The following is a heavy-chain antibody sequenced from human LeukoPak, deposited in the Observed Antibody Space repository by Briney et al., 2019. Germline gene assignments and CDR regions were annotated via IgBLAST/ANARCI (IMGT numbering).Heavy chain of an antibody. J-gene: IGHJ4*02. CDR2: INPSGGST. V-gene: IGHV1-46*01. CDR3: ARGPPLWFGESYFRY. Sequence: ASVKVSCKASGYTSTSYDINWVRQAPGQGLEWMGIINPSGGSTSYAQKFQGRVTMTRDTSTSTVYMELSSLRSEDTAVYYCARGPPLWFGESYFRYWGQGTLVTVSS. D-gene: IGHD3-10*01. CDR1: GYTSTSYD.